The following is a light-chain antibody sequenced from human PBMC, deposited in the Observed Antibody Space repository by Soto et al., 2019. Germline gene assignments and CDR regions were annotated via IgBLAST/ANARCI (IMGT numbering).Light chain of an antibody. CDR2: AAS. V-gene: IGKV1-39*01. Sequence: DIQMTQSPSSLSASIGDRVTITCRASQSISSFLNWYQQKPGKPPKLLIYAASSLESGVPSRFSGSGSGTDFTLTISSTQPEDVAFESCQQSFSRPPTYTFGQGTKLEIK. J-gene: IGKJ2*01. CDR1: QSISSF. CDR3: QQSFSRPPTYT.